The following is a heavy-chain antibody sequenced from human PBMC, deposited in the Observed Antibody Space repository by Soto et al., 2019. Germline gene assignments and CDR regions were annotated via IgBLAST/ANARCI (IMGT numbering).Heavy chain of an antibody. J-gene: IGHJ6*02. V-gene: IGHV3-7*03. CDR2: IKQDGSEK. D-gene: IGHD2-21*02. Sequence: GGSLRLSCAASGFTFSSYWMSWVRQAPGKGLEWVANIKQDGSEKYYVDSVKGRFTISRDNAKNSLYLQMNSLRAEDTAVYYCAKYCGGDCPRPGYYGMDVWGQGTTVTAP. CDR3: AKYCGGDCPRPGYYGMDV. CDR1: GFTFSSYW.